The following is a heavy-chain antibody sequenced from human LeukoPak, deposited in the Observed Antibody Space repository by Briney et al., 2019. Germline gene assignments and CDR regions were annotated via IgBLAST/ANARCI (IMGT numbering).Heavy chain of an antibody. J-gene: IGHJ5*02. D-gene: IGHD3-10*01. V-gene: IGHV1-69*05. Sequence: SVKVSCKASGGTFSSYAISWVRQAPGQGGEWMGRIIPIFGTANYAQKFQGRVTITTDESTSTAYMELSSLRSEDTAVYYCARDLSVVRGVNNWFDPWGQGTLVTVSS. CDR3: ARDLSVVRGVNNWFDP. CDR2: IIPIFGTA. CDR1: GGTFSSYA.